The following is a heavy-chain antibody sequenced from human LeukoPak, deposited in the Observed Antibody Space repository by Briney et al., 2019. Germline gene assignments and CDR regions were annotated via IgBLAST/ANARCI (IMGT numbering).Heavy chain of an antibody. CDR2: ISSYNGNT. V-gene: IGHV1-18*01. D-gene: IGHD2-15*01. CDR3: ARDIYCSGGSCYPTLFDY. CDR1: GYTFTSYG. Sequence: ASVKVSCKASGYTFTSYGISWVRQAPGQGLEWMGWISSYNGNTNYVQKLQGRVIMTTDTSTSTAYMELRSLRSDDTAVYYCARDIYCSGGSCYPTLFDYWGQGTLVTVSS. J-gene: IGHJ4*02.